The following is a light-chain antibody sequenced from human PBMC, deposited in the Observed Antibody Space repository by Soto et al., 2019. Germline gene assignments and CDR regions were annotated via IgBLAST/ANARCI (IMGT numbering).Light chain of an antibody. CDR1: QSVLHSSNNKNY. CDR3: QQYYSAHS. V-gene: IGKV4-1*01. Sequence: DIVMTQSPDSLAVSLGERATINCMSSQSVLHSSNNKNYLAWYQQRPGQPPRLLIYWASTRESGVPERFSGSGSGTHFTLTISSLQVEDVAVYYCQQYYSAHSFGHGTKLEFK. J-gene: IGKJ2*03. CDR2: WAS.